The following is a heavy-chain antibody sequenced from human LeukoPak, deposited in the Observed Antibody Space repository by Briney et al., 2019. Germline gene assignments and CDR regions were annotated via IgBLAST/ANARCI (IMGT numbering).Heavy chain of an antibody. CDR1: GYTFTSNY. V-gene: IGHV1-69*06. CDR2: IIPIFGTA. J-gene: IGHJ4*02. D-gene: IGHD1-26*01. CDR3: ARRSGSRSGYFDY. Sequence: GASVKVSCKAFGYTFTSNYMHWVRQAPGQGLEWMGGIIPIFGTANYAQKFQGRVTITADKSTSTAYMELSSLRSEDTAVYYCARRSGSRSGYFDYWGQGTLVTVSS.